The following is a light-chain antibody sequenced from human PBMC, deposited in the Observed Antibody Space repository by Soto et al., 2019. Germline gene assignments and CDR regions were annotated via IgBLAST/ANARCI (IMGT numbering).Light chain of an antibody. J-gene: IGLJ1*01. V-gene: IGLV2-14*01. CDR2: DVN. Sequence: QSVLTQPASVSGSPGQSITISCTGTRSDIHDFNSISWYRHHPGKAPRLIVYDVNKRPSGISPRFSGSKSGLTASLTISGLQGEDEADYFCTSYTAKDTLVFGTGTKVTVL. CDR3: TSYTAKDTLV. CDR1: RSDIHDFNS.